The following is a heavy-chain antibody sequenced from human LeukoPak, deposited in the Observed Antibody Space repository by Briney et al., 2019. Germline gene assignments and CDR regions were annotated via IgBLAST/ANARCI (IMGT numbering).Heavy chain of an antibody. CDR2: IKQDGSEK. J-gene: IGHJ4*02. CDR3: ARWRGVSPFDY. D-gene: IGHD3-10*01. V-gene: IGHV3-7*01. Sequence: GGSLRLSCAASGFTFSSYWMSWVRQAPGKGLEWVANIKQDGSEKYYVDPVKGRFTISRDNAKNSLYLQMNSLRAEDTAVYYCARWRGVSPFDYWGQGTLVTVSS. CDR1: GFTFSSYW.